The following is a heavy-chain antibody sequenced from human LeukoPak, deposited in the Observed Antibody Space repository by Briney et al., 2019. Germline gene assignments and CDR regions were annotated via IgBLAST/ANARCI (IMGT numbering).Heavy chain of an antibody. V-gene: IGHV4-34*01. CDR1: GGSFSGYY. J-gene: IGHJ4*02. CDR2: INHSGST. CDR3: ASSPFMVRGVFDY. D-gene: IGHD3-10*01. Sequence: SETLSLTCAVYGGSFSGYYWSWIRQPPGKGLEWIGEINHSGSTNYNPSLKSRVTISVDTSKNQFSLKLSSVTAADTAVYYCASSPFMVRGVFDYWGQGTLVTVSS.